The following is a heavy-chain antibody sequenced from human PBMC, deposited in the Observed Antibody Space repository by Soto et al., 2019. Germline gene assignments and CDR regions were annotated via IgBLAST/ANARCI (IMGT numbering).Heavy chain of an antibody. CDR3: ARVRGGYTFWSGYLGGYGMDV. Sequence: PSETLSLTCSVSDGSISSSSYHRGWIRQPPGEGLEWIGSIYYSGSTFYNPSLKSRVTISVDTSKNQFSLKLSSVTAADTAVYYCARVRGGYTFWSGYLGGYGMDVWGQGTTVTVSS. CDR2: IYYSGST. J-gene: IGHJ6*02. D-gene: IGHD3-3*01. V-gene: IGHV4-39*01. CDR1: DGSISSSSYH.